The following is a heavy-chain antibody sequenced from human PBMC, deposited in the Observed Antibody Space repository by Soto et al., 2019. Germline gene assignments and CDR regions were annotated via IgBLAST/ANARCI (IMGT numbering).Heavy chain of an antibody. CDR3: ARDLQYSSGWYIDY. CDR1: SGSISSSNW. V-gene: IGHV4-4*02. D-gene: IGHD6-19*01. CDR2: INHSGST. J-gene: IGHJ4*02. Sequence: PSETLSLTCAVSSGSISSSNWWSWVRQPPGKGLEWIGEINHSGSTNYNPSLKSRVTISVDKSKNQFSLKLSSVTAADTAVYYCARDLQYSSGWYIDYWGQGTLVTVSS.